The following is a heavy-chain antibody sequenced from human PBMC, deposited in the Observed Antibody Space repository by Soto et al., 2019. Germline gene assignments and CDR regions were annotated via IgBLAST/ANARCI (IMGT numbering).Heavy chain of an antibody. Sequence: ITLKESGPMLVKPTQTLTLTRTFSGFSLSTSSVGVGWIRQPPGKALEWLALIYWDDDKRYSPSLQSRLTITKDTSKNQVVLTMTNMDPVDTGTYYCGYVYHDWGRWGAWGQGTLVTVSS. V-gene: IGHV2-5*02. CDR2: IYWDDDK. D-gene: IGHD3-16*01. CDR3: GYVYHDWGRWGA. CDR1: GFSLSTSSVG. J-gene: IGHJ5*02.